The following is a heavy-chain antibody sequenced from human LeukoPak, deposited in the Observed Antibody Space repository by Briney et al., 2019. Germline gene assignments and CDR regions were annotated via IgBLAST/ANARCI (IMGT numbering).Heavy chain of an antibody. D-gene: IGHD3-10*01. V-gene: IGHV3-30*04. J-gene: IGHJ6*02. Sequence: GGSLRLSCAASGLTFSSYAIHWVRQAPGKGLEWVAVISYDGGNKYYADSVKGRFTISRDNSKNTLYLQMNSLRAEDTAVYYCARDQKVRYYESGSYYYYGMDVWGQGTTVTVSS. CDR2: ISYDGGNK. CDR3: ARDQKVRYYESGSYYYYGMDV. CDR1: GLTFSSYA.